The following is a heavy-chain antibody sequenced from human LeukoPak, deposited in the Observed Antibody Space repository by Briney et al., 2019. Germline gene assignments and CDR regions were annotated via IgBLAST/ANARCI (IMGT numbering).Heavy chain of an antibody. Sequence: PGGSRRLSCAASGFTFSSYAMSWVRQAPGKGLEWVSAISGSGGSTYYADSVKGRFTISRDNSRNTLYLQMNSLRAEDTAVYYCAKDLWVLNWGSSDYFDYWGQGTLVTVSS. CDR2: ISGSGGST. V-gene: IGHV3-23*01. CDR1: GFTFSSYA. D-gene: IGHD7-27*01. J-gene: IGHJ4*02. CDR3: AKDLWVLNWGSSDYFDY.